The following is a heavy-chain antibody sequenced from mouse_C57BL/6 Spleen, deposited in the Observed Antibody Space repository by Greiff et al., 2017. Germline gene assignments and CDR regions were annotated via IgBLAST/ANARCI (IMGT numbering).Heavy chain of an antibody. CDR3: TREEFYGDYAMDY. D-gene: IGHD1-1*01. J-gene: IGHJ4*01. CDR1: GFTFSSYA. V-gene: IGHV5-9-1*02. Sequence: EVQVVESGAGLVKPGGSLKLSCAASGFTFSSYAMSWVRQTPEKRLEWVAYISSGGDYIYYADTVKGRFTISRDNARNTLYLKMSSLKSEDTAMYYCTREEFYGDYAMDYWGQGTSVTVSS. CDR2: ISSGGDYI.